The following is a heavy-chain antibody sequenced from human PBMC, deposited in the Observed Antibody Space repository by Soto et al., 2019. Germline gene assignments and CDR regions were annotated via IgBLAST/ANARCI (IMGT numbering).Heavy chain of an antibody. CDR2: INPSGGST. V-gene: IGHV1-46*03. CDR1: GYTFTSYY. Sequence: ASVKVSCKASGYTFTSYYMHWVRQAPGQGLEWMGIINPSGGSTSYAQKFQGRVTMTRDTSTSTVYMELSSLRSEDTAVYYCATPLGYCSGGSCHYYMDVWGKGTTVTVSS. D-gene: IGHD2-15*01. J-gene: IGHJ6*03. CDR3: ATPLGYCSGGSCHYYMDV.